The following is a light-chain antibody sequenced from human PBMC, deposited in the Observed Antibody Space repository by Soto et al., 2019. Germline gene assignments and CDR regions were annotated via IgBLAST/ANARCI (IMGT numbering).Light chain of an antibody. Sequence: VGDRGIITYRASQDISKDLGWYQQKPGKAPKFLIYSATSTQSGVPSTFSGSGFGTDFTLTISSLQPEDFATYYCLQDHDYPRTFGQGTKVDIK. CDR3: LQDHDYPRT. CDR2: SAT. CDR1: QDISKD. V-gene: IGKV1-6*01. J-gene: IGKJ1*01.